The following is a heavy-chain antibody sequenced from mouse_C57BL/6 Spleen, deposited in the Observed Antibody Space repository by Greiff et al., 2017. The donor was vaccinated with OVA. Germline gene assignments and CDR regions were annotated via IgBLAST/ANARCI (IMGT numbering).Heavy chain of an antibody. CDR3: TPFTTVLPFAY. Sequence: VQLQQSGAELVRPGASVKLSCTASGFNIKDDYMHWVKQRPEQGLEWIGWIDPENGDTDYASKFQGKATITADTSSNTAYLQLSSLTSEDTAVYYCTPFTTVLPFAYWGQGTLVTVSA. CDR1: GFNIKDDY. CDR2: IDPENGDT. V-gene: IGHV14-4*01. J-gene: IGHJ3*01. D-gene: IGHD1-1*01.